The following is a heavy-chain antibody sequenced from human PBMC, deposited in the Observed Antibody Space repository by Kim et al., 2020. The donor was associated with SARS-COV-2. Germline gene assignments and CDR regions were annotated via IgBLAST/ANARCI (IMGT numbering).Heavy chain of an antibody. CDR3: ARRSRALRYFDY. V-gene: IGHV4-34*01. Sequence: SETLSLTCAVYGGSFSGYYWSWIRQPPGKGLEWIGEINHSGSTNYNPSLKSRVTISVDTSKNQFSLKLSSVTAADTAVYYCARRSRALRYFDYWGQGTLVTVSS. CDR1: GGSFSGYY. D-gene: IGHD3-9*01. CDR2: INHSGST. J-gene: IGHJ4*02.